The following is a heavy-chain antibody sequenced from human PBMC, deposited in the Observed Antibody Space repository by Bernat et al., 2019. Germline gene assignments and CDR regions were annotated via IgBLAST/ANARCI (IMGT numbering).Heavy chain of an antibody. CDR1: GFTFSSYG. CDR3: ARDPMVRGVISAFDI. CDR2: IWYDGSNK. V-gene: IGHV3-33*01. Sequence: QVQLVESGGGVVQPGRSLRLSCAASGFTFSSYGMHWVRQAPGKGLEWVAVIWYDGSNKYYADSVKGRFTISRDNSKNTLYLQMNSLRAEDMAVYYCARDPMVRGVISAFDIWGQGTMVTVSS. J-gene: IGHJ3*02. D-gene: IGHD3-10*01.